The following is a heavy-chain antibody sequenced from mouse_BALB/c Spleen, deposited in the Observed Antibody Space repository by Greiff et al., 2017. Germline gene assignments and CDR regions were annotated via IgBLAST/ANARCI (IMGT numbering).Heavy chain of an antibody. CDR3: NPDVEAMDY. V-gene: IGHV14-4*02. CDR1: GFNIKDYY. J-gene: IGHJ4*01. CDR2: IDPENGDT. Sequence: EVQLVESGAELVRSGASVKLSCTASGFNIKDYYMHWVKQRPEQGLEWIGWIDPENGDTEYAPKFQGKATMTADTSSNTAYLQLSSLTSEDTAVYYCNPDVEAMDYWGQGTSVTVSS.